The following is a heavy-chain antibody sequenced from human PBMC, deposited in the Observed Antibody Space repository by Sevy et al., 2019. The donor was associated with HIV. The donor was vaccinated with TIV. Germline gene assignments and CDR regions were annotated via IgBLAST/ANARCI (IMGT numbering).Heavy chain of an antibody. V-gene: IGHV3-48*02. CDR3: ARERGTGLWERYSGSYYSTSYGMDV. J-gene: IGHJ6*02. CDR2: ISSSSSTI. D-gene: IGHD1-26*01. CDR1: GFTFSSYS. Sequence: GGSLRLSCAASGFTFSSYSMNWVRQAPGKGLEWVSYISSSSSTIYYADSVKGRFTISRDNAKDSLYLEMNSLRDDDTAVYYFARERGTGLWERYSGSYYSTSYGMDVWGQGTTVTVSS.